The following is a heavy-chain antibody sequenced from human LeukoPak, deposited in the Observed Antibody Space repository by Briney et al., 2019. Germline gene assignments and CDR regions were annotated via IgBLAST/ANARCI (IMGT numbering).Heavy chain of an antibody. J-gene: IGHJ4*02. Sequence: GGSLRLSCAASGFTFSPYSMNWVRQAPGKGLEWVSYISSSGSTIYYADSVKGRFTISRDNAKNSLYLQMNSLRAEDTAVYYCARDKYSSSWYGSGFDYWGQGTLVTVSS. CDR3: ARDKYSSSWYGSGFDY. CDR1: GFTFSPYS. D-gene: IGHD6-13*01. V-gene: IGHV3-48*04. CDR2: ISSSGSTI.